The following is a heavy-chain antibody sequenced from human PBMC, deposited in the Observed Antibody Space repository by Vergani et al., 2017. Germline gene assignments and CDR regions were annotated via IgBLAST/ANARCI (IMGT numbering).Heavy chain of an antibody. CDR2: IYHSGGA. CDR1: GGSITSSSYY. J-gene: IGHJ5*02. CDR3: ASSMYNWFDP. V-gene: IGHV4-39*01. Sequence: QLHLQESGPGLVKPSETLSLTCTVSGGSITSSSYYWGWFRQPPGKGLEWIGNIYHSGGAYYNPSLKGRVTISVDTSKNQFSLEVTSVTAADTAVYYCASSMYNWFDPWGQGTLVTVSS.